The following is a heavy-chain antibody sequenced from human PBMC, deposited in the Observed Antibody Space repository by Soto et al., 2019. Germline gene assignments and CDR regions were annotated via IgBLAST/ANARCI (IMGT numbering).Heavy chain of an antibody. J-gene: IGHJ5*02. V-gene: IGHV3-30*18. CDR1: GFTFSSYG. CDR2: ISYDGSNK. Sequence: QVQLVESGGGVVQPGRSLRLSCAASGFTFSSYGMHWVRQAPGKGLEWVAVISYDGSNKYYADSVKGRFTISRDNSKNTLYLQMNSLRAEDTAVYYCAKDLGYYYDSGSWGLGTLVTVSS. D-gene: IGHD3-22*01. CDR3: AKDLGYYYDSGS.